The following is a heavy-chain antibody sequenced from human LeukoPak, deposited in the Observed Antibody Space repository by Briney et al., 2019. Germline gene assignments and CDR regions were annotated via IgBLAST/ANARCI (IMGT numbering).Heavy chain of an antibody. CDR3: ARVRGSYSFDY. Sequence: GGSLRLSCAASGFTFGGYAMTWVRQAPGKELELVSTISDGAYNTYYADSVKGRFTISRDNSEYTLYLQMNSLRAEDTAVYYCARVRGSYSFDYWGQGTLVAVSS. D-gene: IGHD3-10*01. CDR1: GFTFGGYA. J-gene: IGHJ4*02. CDR2: ISDGAYNT. V-gene: IGHV3-23*01.